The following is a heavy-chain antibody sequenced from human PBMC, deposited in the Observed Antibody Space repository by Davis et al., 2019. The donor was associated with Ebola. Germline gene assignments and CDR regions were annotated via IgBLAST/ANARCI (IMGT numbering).Heavy chain of an antibody. Sequence: ASVKVSCKASGYTFTSYYMHWVRQAPGQGLEWMGWINPNSGGSDYPQKFQGRVTMTRDTSTSTVYMELSSLRSEDTAVYYCASVLRLGELSSYGMDVWGQGTTVTVSS. CDR3: ASVLRLGELSSYGMDV. J-gene: IGHJ6*02. V-gene: IGHV1-2*02. D-gene: IGHD3-16*02. CDR2: INPNSGGS. CDR1: GYTFTSYY.